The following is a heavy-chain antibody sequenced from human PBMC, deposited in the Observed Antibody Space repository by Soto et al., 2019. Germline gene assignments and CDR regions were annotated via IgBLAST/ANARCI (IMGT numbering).Heavy chain of an antibody. V-gene: IGHV3-53*02. CDR2: VYTGGHT. CDR3: ATSDRYSNRNLDS. D-gene: IGHD4-4*01. CDR1: GFAVTSTY. J-gene: IGHJ4*02. Sequence: EVHLVETGGGLIQPGGSLRLSCAASGFAVTSTYMNWVRQAPGRGLEWVSIVYTGGHTDYADSVRGRFTISRDSSTNTVSLQMNSLRVEDTAVYYCATSDRYSNRNLDSWGQGTLVTVSS.